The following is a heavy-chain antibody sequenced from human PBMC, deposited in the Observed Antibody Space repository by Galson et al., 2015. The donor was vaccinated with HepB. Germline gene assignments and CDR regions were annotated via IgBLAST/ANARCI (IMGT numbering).Heavy chain of an antibody. CDR3: AAEHCSGASGDSCLKAFAY. CDR2: INPNSGRT. J-gene: IGHJ4*02. D-gene: IGHD2-15*01. CDR1: GDTLTGYY. Sequence: SVKVSCKASGDTLTGYYMHWMRQDPGQGLEWIGGINPNSGRTEYVQKSQDRVTVTRDTPTKTVYMELTRLTSDDTAVYYCAAEHCSGASGDSCLKAFAYWGQGTLVTVSS. V-gene: IGHV1-2*02.